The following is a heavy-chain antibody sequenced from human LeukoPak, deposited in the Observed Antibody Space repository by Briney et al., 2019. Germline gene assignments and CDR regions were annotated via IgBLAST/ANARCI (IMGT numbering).Heavy chain of an antibody. V-gene: IGHV4-38-2*02. Sequence: PSETLSLTCTVSGYSISSGYYWGWIRQPPGKGLEWVRSIYHSGSTNYNPSLKSRVTISVDTSKNQFSLKLSSVTAADTAVYYCARGVSALWFGEAYWYFDLWGRGTLVTVSS. CDR2: IYHSGST. J-gene: IGHJ2*01. D-gene: IGHD3-10*01. CDR3: ARGVSALWFGEAYWYFDL. CDR1: GYSISSGYY.